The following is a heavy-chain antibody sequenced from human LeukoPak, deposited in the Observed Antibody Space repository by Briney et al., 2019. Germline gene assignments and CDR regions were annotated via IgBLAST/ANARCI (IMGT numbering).Heavy chain of an antibody. V-gene: IGHV4-30-2*01. D-gene: IGHD2-21*02. CDR3: ARGGGDFSLDY. CDR1: GGSISSGGYS. J-gene: IGHJ4*02. Sequence: PSQALSLTCTVSGGSISSGGYSWSWIRQPPGKGLEWIGYIYHSGSTYYNPSLKSRVTISVDRSKNQFSLKLSSVTAADTAVYYCARGGGDFSLDYWGQGTLVTVSS. CDR2: IYHSGST.